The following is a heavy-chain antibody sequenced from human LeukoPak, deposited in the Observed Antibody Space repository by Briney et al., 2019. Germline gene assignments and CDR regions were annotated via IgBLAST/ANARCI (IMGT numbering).Heavy chain of an antibody. Sequence: PGGSLRLSCGASGFTFSSSAMHWVRQRPGKGVEWVAYIAHHGNNKYYADSVKGRFTISRDNSKGSLYLQMNSLRADDTAVYYCAKDGSWSCTDWGQGTLVRVSS. V-gene: IGHV3-30*02. CDR1: GFTFSSSA. D-gene: IGHD2-8*02. CDR2: IAHHGNNK. CDR3: AKDGSWSCTD. J-gene: IGHJ4*02.